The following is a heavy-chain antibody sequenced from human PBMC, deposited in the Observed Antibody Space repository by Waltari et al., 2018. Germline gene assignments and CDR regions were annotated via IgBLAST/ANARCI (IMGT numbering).Heavy chain of an antibody. CDR1: GFKIKGFS. J-gene: IGHJ3*01. Sequence: ESGGSLAHAGTSLRLKCAASGFKIKGFSMDWVRQAPGKGPQWLSFIGAGGRPVYYEDSVRGRFTISWDDATNVVHLEMRDLREEDSATYYCARGWLENSFDLWGPGTTVTVSS. CDR3: ARGWLENSFDL. V-gene: IGHV3-48*02. CDR2: IGAGGRPV. D-gene: IGHD6-19*01.